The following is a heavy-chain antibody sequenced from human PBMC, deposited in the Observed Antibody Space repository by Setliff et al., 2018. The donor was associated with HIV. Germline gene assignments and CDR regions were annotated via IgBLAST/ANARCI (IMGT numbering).Heavy chain of an antibody. CDR3: ARAYYSYYMDV. CDR2: INHSGST. CDR1: GGSLSGHY. V-gene: IGHV4-34*01. Sequence: SETLSLTCAVYGGSLSGHYWSWIRQPPGKGLEWIGEINHSGSTNHNPSLKSRVTISVDTSKNQFSLKLSSVTAADTAVYYCARAYYSYYMDVWGKGTTVTVSS. J-gene: IGHJ6*03.